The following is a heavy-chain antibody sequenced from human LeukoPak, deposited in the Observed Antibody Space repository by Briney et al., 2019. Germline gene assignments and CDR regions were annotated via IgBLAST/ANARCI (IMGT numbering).Heavy chain of an antibody. CDR1: GYTFTGHY. J-gene: IGHJ5*02. V-gene: IGHV1-2*02. D-gene: IGHD2-15*01. CDR2: INPNSGGT. Sequence: ASVKVSCKVSGYTFTGHYMHWVRQAPGQGLEWMGWINPNSGGTKYAQKFQGRVTMTRDTSISTAYMELRSLRSDDTAVYYCARELPYCSGGSCYSGSWFDPWGQGTLVTVSS. CDR3: ARELPYCSGGSCYSGSWFDP.